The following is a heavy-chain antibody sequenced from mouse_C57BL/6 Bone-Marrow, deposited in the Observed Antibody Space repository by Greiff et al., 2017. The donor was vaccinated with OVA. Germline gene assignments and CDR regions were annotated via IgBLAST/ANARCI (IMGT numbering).Heavy chain of an antibody. Sequence: VQLQQSGAELARPGASVKLSCKASGYTFTSYGISWVKQSTGRGLEWIGEIYPRSGNAYYNEKFKGKATLTADKSSSTAYMELRSLTSEDSAVYFCARAGYVDYVDYWGQGTTLTVSS. D-gene: IGHD2-2*01. CDR1: GYTFTSYG. V-gene: IGHV1-81*01. CDR2: IYPRSGNA. CDR3: ARAGYVDYVDY. J-gene: IGHJ2*01.